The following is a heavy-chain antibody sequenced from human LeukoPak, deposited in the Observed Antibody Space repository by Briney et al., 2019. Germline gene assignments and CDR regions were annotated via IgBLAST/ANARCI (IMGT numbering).Heavy chain of an antibody. J-gene: IGHJ4*02. Sequence: ASVKVSCKASGYTFTGYYMHWVRQAPGQGLEWMGWINPNSGGTNYAQKFQGRVTMTRDTSISTAYMELSRLRSDDTAVYYCARDLTYYYDSSGYYTDGYWGQGTLVTVPS. CDR2: INPNSGGT. D-gene: IGHD3-22*01. CDR1: GYTFTGYY. V-gene: IGHV1-2*02. CDR3: ARDLTYYYDSSGYYTDGY.